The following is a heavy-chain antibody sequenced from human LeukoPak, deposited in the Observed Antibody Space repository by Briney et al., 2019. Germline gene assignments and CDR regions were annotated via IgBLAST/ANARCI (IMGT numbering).Heavy chain of an antibody. D-gene: IGHD3-22*01. CDR1: GFTFSYYS. Sequence: PGGSLRLSCAASGFTFSYYSMNWVRQAPGKGLEWVSYISDSSSTIFYADSVKGRFTISRDNAKNSLYLQMNSLRAEDTAVYYCAKDSPVSYYYDSSGLNFDCGGQGTQVTVSS. CDR2: ISDSSSTI. CDR3: AKDSPVSYYYDSSGLNFDC. J-gene: IGHJ4*02. V-gene: IGHV3-48*01.